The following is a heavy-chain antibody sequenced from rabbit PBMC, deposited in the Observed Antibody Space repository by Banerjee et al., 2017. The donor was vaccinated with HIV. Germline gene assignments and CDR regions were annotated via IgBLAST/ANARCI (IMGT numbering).Heavy chain of an antibody. Sequence: QEQLKETGGGLVQPGGSLTLSCKASGFDFSSYYMSWVRQAPGKGLEWIACIDTASSGSTYYASWAKGRFTISKTSSTTVTLQMTSLTAADTATYFCARDYSYGNTGFPLWGQGTLVTVS. J-gene: IGHJ3*01. CDR3: ARDYSYGNTGFPL. CDR1: GFDFSSYYM. V-gene: IGHV1S45*01. D-gene: IGHD6-1*01. CDR2: IDTASSGST.